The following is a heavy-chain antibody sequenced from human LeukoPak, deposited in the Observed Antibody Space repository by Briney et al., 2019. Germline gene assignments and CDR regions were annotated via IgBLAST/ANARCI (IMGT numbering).Heavy chain of an antibody. D-gene: IGHD3-22*01. V-gene: IGHV4-38-2*02. CDR3: ARDRYSNYYDSSAGFDP. CDR1: GYSISSGYY. Sequence: SETLSLTCTVSGYSISSGYYWGWIRQPPGKGLEWIGSIYHSGSTYYNPSLKSRVTISVDTSKNQFSLKLSSVTAADTAVYYCARDRYSNYYDSSAGFDPWGQGTLVTVSS. J-gene: IGHJ5*02. CDR2: IYHSGST.